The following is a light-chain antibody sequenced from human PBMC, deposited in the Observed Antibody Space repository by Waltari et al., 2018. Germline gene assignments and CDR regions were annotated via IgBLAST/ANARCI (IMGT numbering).Light chain of an antibody. CDR3: QSYDSSLSGWV. CDR1: SSNIGAGYD. J-gene: IGLJ3*02. Sequence: QSVLTQPPSVSGAPGQRVTIPCTGRSSNIGAGYDVQWYQQLPGTAPKLLIYGNSNRPSGVPDRFSGSKSGTSASLAITGLQAEDEADYYCQSYDSSLSGWVFGGGTKLTVL. CDR2: GNS. V-gene: IGLV1-40*01.